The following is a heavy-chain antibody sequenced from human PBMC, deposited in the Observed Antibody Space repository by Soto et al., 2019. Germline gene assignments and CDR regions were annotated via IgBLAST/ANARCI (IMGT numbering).Heavy chain of an antibody. CDR1: GGSISSSSYY. V-gene: IGHV4-39*01. CDR3: ARQKDYDILTGYYACFDY. CDR2: IYYSGST. Sequence: PSETLSLTCTVSGGSISSSSYYWGWIRQPPGKGPEWIGSIYYSGSTYYNPSLKSRVTISVDTSKNQFSLKLSSVTAADTAVYYCARQKDYDILTGYYACFDYWGQGTLVTVSS. D-gene: IGHD3-9*01. J-gene: IGHJ4*02.